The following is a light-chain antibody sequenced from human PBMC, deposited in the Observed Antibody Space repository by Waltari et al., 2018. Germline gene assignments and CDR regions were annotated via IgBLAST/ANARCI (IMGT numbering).Light chain of an antibody. CDR1: SPNIGSNF. CDR2: RNT. V-gene: IGLV1-47*01. J-gene: IGLJ2*01. Sequence: QSVLTQPPSASGTPGQRVTISCSGSSPNIGSNFVYWYQQLPGTAPKLLISRNTQRPSGVPDRFSGSKAGTSASLAISGLLSEDEADYYCAAWDDSLRGPVFGGGTKLTVL. CDR3: AAWDDSLRGPV.